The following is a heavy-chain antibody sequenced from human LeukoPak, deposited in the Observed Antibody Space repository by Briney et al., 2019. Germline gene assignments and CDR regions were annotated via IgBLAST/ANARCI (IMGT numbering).Heavy chain of an antibody. CDR3: VRDYDGDLDY. CDR1: GFTFSHYW. J-gene: IGHJ4*02. V-gene: IGHV3-7*01. D-gene: IGHD4-23*01. Sequence: PGGSLRLSCAASGFTFSHYWMAWVRQAPGKGPEGVANVKQDESSKFYADSVPGRFTLSRDNDKNSLYLQMHGLRVEDTALYYCVRDYDGDLDYWGPGTLVTLSS. CDR2: VKQDESSK.